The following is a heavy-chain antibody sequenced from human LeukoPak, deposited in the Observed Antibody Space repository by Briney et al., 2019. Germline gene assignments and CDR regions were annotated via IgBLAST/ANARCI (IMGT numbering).Heavy chain of an antibody. Sequence: GGSLRLSCAASGFTFSSYGMHWVRQAPGKGLEWVAVISYDGSNKYYADSVKGQFTNSRGNSKNTLYLQMNSLRAEDTAVYYCVLWFGDFDYWGQGTLVTVSS. V-gene: IGHV3-30*03. CDR1: GFTFSSYG. CDR2: ISYDGSNK. J-gene: IGHJ4*02. D-gene: IGHD3-10*01. CDR3: VLWFGDFDY.